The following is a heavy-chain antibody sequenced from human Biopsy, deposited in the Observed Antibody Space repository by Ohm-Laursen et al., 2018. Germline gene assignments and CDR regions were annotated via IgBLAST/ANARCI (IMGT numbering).Heavy chain of an antibody. CDR3: AREPRIAAVAYFDP. Sequence: SDTLSLTWSVSGGSVSSGSYYWSWIRQPAGKGLEWIGRIYSSGSTNYNPSLKSRVTMSVDTSKNQFSLILSSMTAADTAVYYCAREPRIAAVAYFDPWGQGTLVTVSS. CDR2: IYSSGST. D-gene: IGHD6-13*01. V-gene: IGHV4-61*02. J-gene: IGHJ5*02. CDR1: GGSVSSGSYY.